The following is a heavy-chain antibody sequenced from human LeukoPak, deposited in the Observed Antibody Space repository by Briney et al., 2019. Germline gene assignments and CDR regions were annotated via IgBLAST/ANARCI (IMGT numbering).Heavy chain of an antibody. V-gene: IGHV3-23*01. D-gene: IGHD2-2*01. CDR2: ISGSGGST. CDR3: TRGVVSSNCYHY. CDR1: GFTFSSYA. J-gene: IGHJ4*02. Sequence: PGGSLRLSCAASGFTFSSYAMSWVRQAPGKGLEWVSAISGSGGSTYYADSVKGRFTISRDNSKNTLYLQMNSLRAEDTAVYYCTRGVVSSNCYHYWGQGTLVTVST.